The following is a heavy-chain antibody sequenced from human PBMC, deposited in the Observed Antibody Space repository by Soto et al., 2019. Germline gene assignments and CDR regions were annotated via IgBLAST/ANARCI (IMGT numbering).Heavy chain of an antibody. CDR3: AKDYYGSGSPDTFDY. CDR2: ISGSGGST. D-gene: IGHD3-10*01. CDR1: GFTFSSYA. Sequence: GGSLRLSCAASGFTFSSYAMSWVRQAPGKGLEWVSAISGSGGSTYYADSVKGRFTISRDNSKNTLYLQMNSLRAEDTAVYYCAKDYYGSGSPDTFDYWGQGTLVTVSS. V-gene: IGHV3-23*01. J-gene: IGHJ4*02.